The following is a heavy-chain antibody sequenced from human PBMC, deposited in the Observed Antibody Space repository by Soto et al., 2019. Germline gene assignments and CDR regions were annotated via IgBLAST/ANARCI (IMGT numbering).Heavy chain of an antibody. CDR2: IKSKTDGGTT. J-gene: IGHJ6*02. Sequence: EVQLVESGGGLVKPGGSLRLSCAASGFTFSNAWMNWVRQAPGKGLEWVGRIKSKTDGGTTDYAAPVKGRFTISRDDSTNTRYLQTNSLKTAETPVYYCTTSPLGNCISTSCCYGMDVWGQGTTVTVSS. D-gene: IGHD2-2*01. CDR1: GFTFSNAW. V-gene: IGHV3-15*07. CDR3: TTSPLGNCISTSCCYGMDV.